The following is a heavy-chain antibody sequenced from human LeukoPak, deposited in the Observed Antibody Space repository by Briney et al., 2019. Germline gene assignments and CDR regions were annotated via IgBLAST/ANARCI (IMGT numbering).Heavy chain of an antibody. V-gene: IGHV4-4*02. Sequence: PSETLSLTCAVSGGSISSSNWWSWVRQPPGKGLEWIGEIYHSGSTNYNPSLKSRVTISVDKSKNQFSLKLSSVTAADTAVYYCATARVYSSSWYDYWGQGTLVTVSS. J-gene: IGHJ4*02. CDR2: IYHSGST. CDR1: GGSISSSNW. CDR3: ATARVYSSSWYDY. D-gene: IGHD6-13*01.